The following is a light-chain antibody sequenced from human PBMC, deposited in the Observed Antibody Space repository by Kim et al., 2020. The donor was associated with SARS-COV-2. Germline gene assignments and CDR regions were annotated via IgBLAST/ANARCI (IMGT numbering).Light chain of an antibody. J-gene: IGLJ3*02. Sequence: SIPISCTGPSSDIVCYNYVSWYPQHPGKAPELMIYAVSKRLSGVSNRFSGSKSGNTASLTISGLQAEDEADYYCISYTTTTTWVFGGGTQLTVL. CDR2: AVS. CDR3: ISYTTTTTWV. CDR1: SSDIVCYNY. V-gene: IGLV2-14*03.